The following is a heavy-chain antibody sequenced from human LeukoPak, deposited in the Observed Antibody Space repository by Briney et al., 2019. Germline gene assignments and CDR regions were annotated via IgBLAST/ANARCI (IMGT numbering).Heavy chain of an antibody. V-gene: IGHV1-2*02. CDR2: INPNSGGT. CDR3: ARDSGSSGYYSKELYYYYMDV. CDR1: GYTFTGYY. J-gene: IGHJ6*03. D-gene: IGHD3-22*01. Sequence: ASVKVSCKASGYTFTGYYMHWVRQAPGQGLEWMGWINPNSGGTNYAQKFQGRVTMTRDTSISTAYMELSRLRSDDTAVYYCARDSGSSGYYSKELYYYYMDVWGKGTTVTVSS.